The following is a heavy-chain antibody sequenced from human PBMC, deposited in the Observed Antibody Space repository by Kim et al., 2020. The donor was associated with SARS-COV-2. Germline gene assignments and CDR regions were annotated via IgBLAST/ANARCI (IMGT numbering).Heavy chain of an antibody. D-gene: IGHD3-10*01. J-gene: IGHJ4*02. CDR3: AKAMWHLNMALDY. Sequence: HHADSRKGRFTIARDNSKNMLYLQMNSLRAEDTALYYWAKAMWHLNMALDYGGQGTPVTVSS. V-gene: IGHV3-23*01.